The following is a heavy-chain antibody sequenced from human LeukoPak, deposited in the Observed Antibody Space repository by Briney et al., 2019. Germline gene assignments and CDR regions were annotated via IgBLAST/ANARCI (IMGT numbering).Heavy chain of an antibody. J-gene: IGHJ3*02. Sequence: SQTLSLTCAVSGGSISSGGYSWSWIRQPPGKGLEWIGYIYHSGSTYYNPSLKSRVTISVDRSKNQFSLKLSSVTAADTAVYYCARGRYSYGYSGAFDIWGQGTMVTVSS. D-gene: IGHD5-18*01. CDR3: ARGRYSYGYSGAFDI. V-gene: IGHV4-30-2*01. CDR2: IYHSGST. CDR1: GGSISSGGYS.